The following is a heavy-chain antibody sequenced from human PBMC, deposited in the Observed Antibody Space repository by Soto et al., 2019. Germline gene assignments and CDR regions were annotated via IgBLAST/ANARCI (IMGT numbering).Heavy chain of an antibody. Sequence: PSETLSLTCTVSGVSIGSTIYYWGWVRQPPGKGLEWIGTLYYSGSTYYNPSLKSRITMSVDTSKNHFSLRLSSVTAADTAVYYCARPFTKTDYYYYTDVWGKGTTVTVSS. CDR2: LYYSGST. CDR3: ARPFTKTDYYYYTDV. J-gene: IGHJ6*03. CDR1: GVSIGSTIYY. V-gene: IGHV4-39*02.